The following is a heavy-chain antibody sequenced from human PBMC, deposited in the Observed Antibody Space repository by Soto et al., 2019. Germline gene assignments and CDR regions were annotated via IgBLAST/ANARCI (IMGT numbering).Heavy chain of an antibody. J-gene: IGHJ3*02. CDR2: IYYSGTT. D-gene: IGHD2-15*01. Sequence: QLHLQESGPGLVKPSATLSLTCSVSGDSITSRDSYWAWVRQSPGKGLEWIGTIYYSGTTYYNPSLRRRVALSIDTSASQFFLSLSSVTAADSAHYYCARRLSDCSGGSCYFLAGAIEIWGQGTTVTVSS. CDR1: GDSITSRDSY. V-gene: IGHV4-39*01. CDR3: ARRLSDCSGGSCYFLAGAIEI.